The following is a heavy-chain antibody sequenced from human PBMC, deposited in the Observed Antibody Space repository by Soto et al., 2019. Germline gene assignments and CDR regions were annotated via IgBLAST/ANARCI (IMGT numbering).Heavy chain of an antibody. Sequence: EVQLLESGGGLVQPGGSLRLSCAASGFTFSSFAMSWVRQAPGKGLEWVSAIGSRGDSTYYAYAVKGRFTISRDNSKNTLYLQMNSLRAEDTAVYYCAKDLIYGYNSGRPFDTWGQGDLVTVSS. CDR1: GFTFSSFA. CDR2: IGSRGDST. V-gene: IGHV3-23*01. CDR3: AKDLIYGYNSGRPFDT. D-gene: IGHD6-19*01. J-gene: IGHJ4*02.